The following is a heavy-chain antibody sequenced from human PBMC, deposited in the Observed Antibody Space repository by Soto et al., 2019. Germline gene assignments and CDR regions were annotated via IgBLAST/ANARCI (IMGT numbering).Heavy chain of an antibody. CDR2: IYSGGST. V-gene: IGHV3-53*01. J-gene: IGHJ6*02. CDR1: GFTVSSNY. Sequence: GGSLRLSCAASGFTVSSNYMSWVRQAPGKGLEWVSVIYSGGSTYYADSVKGRFTISRDNSKNTLYLQMNSLRAEDTAVYYCARDLEVAARPPPDLGLDYYYYYYGMDVWGQGTTVTVSS. CDR3: ARDLEVAARPPPDLGLDYYYYYYGMDV. D-gene: IGHD6-6*01.